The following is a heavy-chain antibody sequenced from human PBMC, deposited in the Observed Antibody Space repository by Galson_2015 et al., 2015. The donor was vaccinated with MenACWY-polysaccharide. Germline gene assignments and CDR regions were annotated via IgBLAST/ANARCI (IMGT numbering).Heavy chain of an antibody. Sequence: SGKVSCKASGYTFSSYDINWVRQATGQRLEWMGWMNPNSGNTGYAQKFQGRVTMTRNTSISTAYMELSSLTSEDTAVYYCARGRRDTAVAAPAAVLLDYWGQGILVTVSS. D-gene: IGHD6-19*01. CDR3: ARGRRDTAVAAPAAVLLDY. CDR1: GYTFSSYD. J-gene: IGHJ4*02. V-gene: IGHV1-8*01. CDR2: MNPNSGNT.